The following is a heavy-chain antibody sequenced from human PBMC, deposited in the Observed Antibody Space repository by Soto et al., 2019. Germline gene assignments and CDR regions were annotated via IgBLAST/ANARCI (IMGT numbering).Heavy chain of an antibody. Sequence: VGSLRLSCAASGFTVSSSAMSCVRHSPGKWLEWVASLSASGATTSYADSVKGRVTISRGNSKNTLHLQMNSLRAEDTAIYYCAKELYHRRAYPRFHRWVQVPLFTVSS. D-gene: IGHD2-2*01. CDR2: LSASGATT. J-gene: IGHJ5*02. V-gene: IGHV3-23*01. CDR3: AKELYHRRAYPRFHR. CDR1: GFTVSSSA.